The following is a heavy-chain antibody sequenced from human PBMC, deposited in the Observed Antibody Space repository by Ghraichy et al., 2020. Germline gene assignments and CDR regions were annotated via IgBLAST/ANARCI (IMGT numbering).Heavy chain of an antibody. Sequence: GSLRLSCVGSGIPFGSYSLNWVRQSPGKGLEWVSYITSSSRTKSYADSVKGRFTISRDNAQNSLYLQMNSLTDDDTAVYYCARGSTVVRFFYYDGMDVWCPGTTVTVSS. CDR1: GIPFGSYS. J-gene: IGHJ6*02. V-gene: IGHV3-48*02. D-gene: IGHD4-23*01. CDR2: ITSSSRTK. CDR3: ARGSTVVRFFYYDGMDV.